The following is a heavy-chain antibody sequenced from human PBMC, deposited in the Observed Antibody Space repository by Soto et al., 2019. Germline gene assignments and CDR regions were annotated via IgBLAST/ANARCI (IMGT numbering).Heavy chain of an antibody. J-gene: IGHJ4*02. CDR1: GYTFTSYA. V-gene: IGHV1-18*01. Sequence: ASVKVSCKASGYTFTSYAIGWVRQAPGQGLEWMGWISAYNGDTNYAQRLLGRVTMTIDTSTSTAYMELRSLRSDDTAVYYCARTYGISGYLPFWHWGQGTPVTVSS. CDR3: ARTYGISGYLPFWH. CDR2: ISAYNGDT. D-gene: IGHD3-22*01.